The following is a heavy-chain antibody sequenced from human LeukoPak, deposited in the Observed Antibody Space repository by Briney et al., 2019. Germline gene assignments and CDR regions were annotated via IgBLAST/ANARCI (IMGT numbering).Heavy chain of an antibody. Sequence: SETLSLTCAVYGGSFSGYYWSWIRHPPGKGLEWIGEINHSGSTNYNPSLKSRVTISVDTSKNQFSLKLGSVTAADTAVYYCAREILLWFGETQFDYWGQGTLVTVSS. CDR2: INHSGST. V-gene: IGHV4-34*01. CDR1: GGSFSGYY. J-gene: IGHJ4*02. CDR3: AREILLWFGETQFDY. D-gene: IGHD3-10*01.